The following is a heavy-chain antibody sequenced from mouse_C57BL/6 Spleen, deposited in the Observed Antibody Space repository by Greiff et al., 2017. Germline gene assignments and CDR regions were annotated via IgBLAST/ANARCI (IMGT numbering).Heavy chain of an antibody. V-gene: IGHV1-39*01. D-gene: IGHD2-3*01. CDR2: INPNYGTT. CDR1: GYSFTDYN. J-gene: IGHJ4*01. CDR3: AREGVYGGYPYAMDY. Sequence: QLQQSGPELVKPAASVTITCTVSGYSFTDYNMNWVKQSNGKSLEWIGVINPNYGTTSYNQKFKGKATLTVDQSSSTAYMQLNSLTSEDSAVYYCAREGVYGGYPYAMDYWGQGTSVTVSS.